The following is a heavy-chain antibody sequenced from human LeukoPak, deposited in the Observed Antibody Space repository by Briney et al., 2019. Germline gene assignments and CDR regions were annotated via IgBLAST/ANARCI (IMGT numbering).Heavy chain of an antibody. Sequence: ASVKVSCKASGYTFTSYYLHWVRQAPGQPLEWMGTINPSDGSTRYAQKVQGRVTMTRDTSTSTVYMELTSLRSEDTAVYYCARVIRSSLKYCGGDCYSGFGYWGQGTLVTVSS. V-gene: IGHV1-46*04. J-gene: IGHJ4*02. CDR1: GYTFTSYY. CDR2: INPSDGST. D-gene: IGHD2-21*02. CDR3: ARVIRSSLKYCGGDCYSGFGY.